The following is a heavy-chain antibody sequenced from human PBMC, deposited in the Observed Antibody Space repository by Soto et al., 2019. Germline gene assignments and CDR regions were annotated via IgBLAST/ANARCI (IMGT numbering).Heavy chain of an antibody. D-gene: IGHD3-10*01. J-gene: IGHJ4*02. Sequence: ASVKVSCKASGYTFTSYGISWVRQAPGQGLEWMGWISAYNGNTNYAQKLQGRVTMTTDTSTSTAYMELRSLRSDDTAVYYCARDRSRITMARSLSYWGQGTLVTVSS. CDR1: GYTFTSYG. CDR3: ARDRSRITMARSLSY. CDR2: ISAYNGNT. V-gene: IGHV1-18*01.